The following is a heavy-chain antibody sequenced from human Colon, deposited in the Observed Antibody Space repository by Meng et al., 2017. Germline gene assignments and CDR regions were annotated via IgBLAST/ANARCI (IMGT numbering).Heavy chain of an antibody. J-gene: IGHJ5*01. Sequence: QVHLVQSGAEVRKPGASVKVTCKASGYTFTSSDINWVRQATGRGLEWLGWMNPNNGNTGSAKKFQGRVSMTRDTSIGTDYMELSGLTSEDTAVYYCARTAMLDSWGQGTLVTVSS. CDR2: MNPNNGNT. CDR3: ARTAMLDS. CDR1: GYTFTSSD. D-gene: IGHD2-2*01. V-gene: IGHV1-8*01.